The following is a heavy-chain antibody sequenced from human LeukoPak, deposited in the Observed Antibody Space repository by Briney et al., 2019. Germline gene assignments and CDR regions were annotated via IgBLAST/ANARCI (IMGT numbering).Heavy chain of an antibody. CDR1: GGSFSGYY. CDR2: INHSGST. Sequence: SETLSLTCAVYGGSFSGYYWSWIRQPPGKGLEWVGEINHSGSTDYNPSLKSRVTISVDTSKNQFSLKLSSVTAADTAVYYCARANSGTTGGYYFDYWGQGTLVTVSS. V-gene: IGHV4-34*01. J-gene: IGHJ4*02. D-gene: IGHD1-7*01. CDR3: ARANSGTTGGYYFDY.